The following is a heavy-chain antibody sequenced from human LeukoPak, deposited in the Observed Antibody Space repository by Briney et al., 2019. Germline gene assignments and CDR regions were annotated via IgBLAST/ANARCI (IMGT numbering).Heavy chain of an antibody. CDR2: IIVIFGTP. V-gene: IGHV1-69*01. CDR1: GGTFSSYA. Sequence: GSSVKVSCKASGGTFSSYAFSWVRQAPGQGLEWMGGIIVIFGTPNYAQKFQGRVTITADESTSTAYMELSSLRSEDTAVYYCARGEVPPHYFDYWGQGTLVTVSS. CDR3: ARGEVPPHYFDY. J-gene: IGHJ4*02.